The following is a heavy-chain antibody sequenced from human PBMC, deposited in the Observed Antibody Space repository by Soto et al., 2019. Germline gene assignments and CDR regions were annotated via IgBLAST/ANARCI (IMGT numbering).Heavy chain of an antibody. CDR3: ARGGGNFEY. V-gene: IGHV3-7*01. J-gene: IGHJ4*02. Sequence: EVQLVESGGGLVQPGGSLRLSCTASGFTFSSYWMTWVRQAPGKGLEWVSNIKQDGSENYYVDSVKGRFTISSDNARNSLYLQMNSLRAEDTAVYYCARGGGNFEYWGQGTLVTVSS. CDR1: GFTFSSYW. CDR2: IKQDGSEN. D-gene: IGHD2-15*01.